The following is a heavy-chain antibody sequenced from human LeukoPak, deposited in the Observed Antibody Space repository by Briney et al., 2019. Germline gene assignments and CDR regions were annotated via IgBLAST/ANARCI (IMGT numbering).Heavy chain of an antibody. CDR3: ARSSSGTYHY. D-gene: IGHD3-10*01. CDR1: GYNFASYT. V-gene: IGHV1-3*01. J-gene: IGHJ4*02. Sequence: EASVKVSCKPSGYNFASYTMHWLRQAPGQSPEWMGSINGDNGNTKYSEKFQGRVTFTRDTSASSAYMELSRLRSEDTAVYYCARSSSGTYHYWGQGTLVTVSS. CDR2: INGDNGNT.